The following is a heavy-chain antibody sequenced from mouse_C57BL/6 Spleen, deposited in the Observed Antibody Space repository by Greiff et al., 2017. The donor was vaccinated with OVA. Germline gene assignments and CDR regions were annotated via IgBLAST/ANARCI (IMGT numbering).Heavy chain of an antibody. J-gene: IGHJ1*03. CDR1: GFAFRGSW. V-gene: IGHV1-82*01. CDR3: ARVDYCGRSSDWYFDV. CDR2: IYPGDGDT. Sequence: VMLVASGPELVKPGASVKFSCKASGFAFRGSWMNWVKQRPGKGLEWIGRIYPGDGDTNYNGKFKGKATLTADKSSSTAYLQLSRLTHEDTAVYFCARVDYCGRSSDWYFDVWGTGTTVTVSS. D-gene: IGHD1-1*01.